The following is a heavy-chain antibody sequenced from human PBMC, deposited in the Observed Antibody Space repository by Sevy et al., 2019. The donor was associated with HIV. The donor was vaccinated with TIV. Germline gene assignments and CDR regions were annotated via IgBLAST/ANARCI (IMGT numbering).Heavy chain of an antibody. V-gene: IGHV1-2*02. Sequence: ASVKVSCKASGYTFTGYYMHWVRQAPGQGLEWMGWINPNSGGTNYAQKFQGRVTMTRDTSISTAYMELGRLRSDDTAVYYCARALAGAGSWFDPWGQGTLVTVSS. CDR1: GYTFTGYY. CDR2: INPNSGGT. CDR3: ARALAGAGSWFDP. J-gene: IGHJ5*02. D-gene: IGHD6-19*01.